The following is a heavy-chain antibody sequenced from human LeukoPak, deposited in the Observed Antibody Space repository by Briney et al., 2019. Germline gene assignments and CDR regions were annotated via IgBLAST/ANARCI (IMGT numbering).Heavy chain of an antibody. D-gene: IGHD2-2*02. Sequence: GGSLRLSCAASGFTFSSYAMSWVRQAPGKGLEWVSGFSVSSGSAYYADSVKGRFTISRDNAKNTVYLQMNSLRVEDTAVYYCARDPLVYMWGQGSLVTVSS. J-gene: IGHJ4*02. CDR1: GFTFSSYA. V-gene: IGHV3-23*01. CDR3: ARDPLVYM. CDR2: FSVSSGSA.